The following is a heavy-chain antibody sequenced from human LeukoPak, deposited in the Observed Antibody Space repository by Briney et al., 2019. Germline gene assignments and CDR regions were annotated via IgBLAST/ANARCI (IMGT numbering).Heavy chain of an antibody. V-gene: IGHV4-34*01. D-gene: IGHD6-6*01. CDR3: ARVVGYFDL. CDR2: INHSGST. CDR1: GGSFSGYY. Sequence: SETLSLTCAVYGGSFSGYYWSWIRQPPGKGLEWIGEINHSGSTNYNPSLKSRVTISVDTSKNQFSQKLSSVTAADTAVYYCARVVGYFDLWGRGTLVTVSS. J-gene: IGHJ2*01.